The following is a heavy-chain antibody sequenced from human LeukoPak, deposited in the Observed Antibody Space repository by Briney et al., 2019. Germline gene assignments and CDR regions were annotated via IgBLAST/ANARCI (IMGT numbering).Heavy chain of an antibody. V-gene: IGHV3-7*03. CDR3: ARGIAAAGRNWFDP. D-gene: IGHD6-13*01. Sequence: AGGSLRLSCAASGFTFSSYWMSWVRQAPGKGLEWVDNIKQDGSEKYYVDSVKGRFTISRDNAKNSLYLQMNSLRAEDTAVYYCARGIAAAGRNWFDPWGQGTLVTVSS. J-gene: IGHJ5*02. CDR1: GFTFSSYW. CDR2: IKQDGSEK.